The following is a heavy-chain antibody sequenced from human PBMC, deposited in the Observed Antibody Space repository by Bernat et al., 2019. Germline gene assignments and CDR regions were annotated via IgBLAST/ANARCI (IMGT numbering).Heavy chain of an antibody. J-gene: IGHJ4*02. CDR2: ISYDGSNK. Sequence: QVQLVESGGGVVQPGRSLRLSCAASGFTFSSYGMHWVRQAPGKGLEWVAVISYDGSNKYYADSVKGRFTISRDNSKNTLYLQTNSLRAEDTAVYYCAKAAYSSGWPPSDYWGQGTLVTVSS. D-gene: IGHD6-19*01. CDR3: AKAAYSSGWPPSDY. V-gene: IGHV3-30*18. CDR1: GFTFSSYG.